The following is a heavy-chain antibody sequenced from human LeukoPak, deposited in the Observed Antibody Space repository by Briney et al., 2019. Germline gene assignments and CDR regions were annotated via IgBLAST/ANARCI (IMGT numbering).Heavy chain of an antibody. CDR2: IYTSGST. J-gene: IGHJ5*02. V-gene: IGHV4-61*02. D-gene: IGHD2-15*01. CDR1: GGSISSSSYY. Sequence: SETLSLTCTVSGGSISSSSYYWGWIRQPAGKGLEWIGRIYTSGSTNYNPSLKSRVTMSVDTSKNQFSLKLSSVTAADTAVYYCARDRSLAGSGQLPFDPWGQGTLVTVSS. CDR3: ARDRSLAGSGQLPFDP.